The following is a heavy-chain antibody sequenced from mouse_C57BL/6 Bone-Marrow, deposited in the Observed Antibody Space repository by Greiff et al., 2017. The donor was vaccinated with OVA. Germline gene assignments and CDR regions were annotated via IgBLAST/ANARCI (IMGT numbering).Heavy chain of an antibody. CDR3: ARTIYYYGSSYGGYAMDY. Sequence: EVQLVESGGGLVKPGGSLKLSCAASGFTFSDYGMHWVRQAPEKGLEWVAYISSGSSTIYYADTVKGRFTISRDNAKNTLFLQMTSLRSEDTAMYYCARTIYYYGSSYGGYAMDYWGQGTSVTVSS. D-gene: IGHD1-1*01. CDR2: ISSGSSTI. J-gene: IGHJ4*01. CDR1: GFTFSDYG. V-gene: IGHV5-17*01.